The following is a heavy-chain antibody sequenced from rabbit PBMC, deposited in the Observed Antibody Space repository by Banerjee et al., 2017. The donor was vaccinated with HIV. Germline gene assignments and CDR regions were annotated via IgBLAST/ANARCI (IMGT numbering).Heavy chain of an antibody. V-gene: IGHV1S47*01. J-gene: IGHJ4*01. CDR3: ARGFTMTILDL. D-gene: IGHD2-1*01. CDR2: IDPVFGST. CDR1: GFDFSSYG. Sequence: QEQLKETGGGLVQPEGSLTLTCKASGFDFSSYGVSWVRQAPGKGLEWIGYIDPVFGSTLYADWVNGRFTISSHNAQNTLYLQLNSLTAADTATYFCARGFTMTILDLWGPGTLVTVS.